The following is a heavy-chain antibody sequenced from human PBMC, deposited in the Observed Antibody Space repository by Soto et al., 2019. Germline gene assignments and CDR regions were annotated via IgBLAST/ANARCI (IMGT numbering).Heavy chain of an antibody. V-gene: IGHV4-59*01. CDR3: ARDGPPRIAAAGSFGDWFDP. D-gene: IGHD6-13*01. CDR2: IYYSGST. J-gene: IGHJ5*02. Sequence: LSLTCTVSVGSISIYYLSCIRQPPCKGLEWIGYIYYSGSTNYNPSLKSRVTISVDTSKNQFSLKLSSVTAADTAVYYCARDGPPRIAAAGSFGDWFDPWGQGTLVTVSS. CDR1: VGSISIYY.